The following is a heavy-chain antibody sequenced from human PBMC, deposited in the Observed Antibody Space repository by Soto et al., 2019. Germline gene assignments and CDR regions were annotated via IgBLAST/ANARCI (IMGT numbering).Heavy chain of an antibody. Sequence: QVQLVQSGAEVKKPGASVKVSCKASGYTFTSYAMHWVRQAPGQRLEWMGWINAGNGNTKYSQKFRGRVTMTRDTSASTAYMELSSRSSEDTAVYYCARVPGYSIGDLWGRGTLVTVSS. CDR1: GYTFTSYA. CDR2: INAGNGNT. CDR3: ARVPGYSIGDL. V-gene: IGHV1-3*01. D-gene: IGHD2-21*01. J-gene: IGHJ2*01.